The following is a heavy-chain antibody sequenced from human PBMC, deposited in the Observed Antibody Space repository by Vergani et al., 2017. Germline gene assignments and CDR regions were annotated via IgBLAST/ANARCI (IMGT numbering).Heavy chain of an antibody. CDR1: GFTVSSNY. J-gene: IGHJ4*02. V-gene: IGHV3-23*04. Sequence: EVQLVESGGGLVQPGGSLRLSCAASGFTVSSNYMSWVRQAPGKGLEWVSAISGSGGSTYYADSVKGRFTISRDNSKNTLYLQMNSLRAEDTAVYYCAKAPYAVAGTCYFDYWGQGTLVTVSS. D-gene: IGHD6-19*01. CDR2: ISGSGGST. CDR3: AKAPYAVAGTCYFDY.